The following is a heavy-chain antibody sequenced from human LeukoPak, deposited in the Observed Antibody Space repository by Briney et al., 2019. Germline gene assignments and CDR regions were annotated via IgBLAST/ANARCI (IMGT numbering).Heavy chain of an antibody. CDR3: ARGASSGYRIDY. CDR1: GFTFNNFW. Sequence: GGSLRLSCTASGFTFNNFWMHWVRQTPGKGLVWVSRISKDGSTTNYADSVKGRFTISRDNAKNTLYLQMNSLTAEDTALYYCARGASSGYRIDYWGQGTLVSVSA. J-gene: IGHJ4*02. CDR2: ISKDGSTT. D-gene: IGHD5-18*01. V-gene: IGHV3-74*01.